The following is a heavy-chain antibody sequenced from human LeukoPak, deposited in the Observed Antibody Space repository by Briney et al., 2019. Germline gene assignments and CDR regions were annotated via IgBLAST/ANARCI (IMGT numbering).Heavy chain of an antibody. V-gene: IGHV4-39*01. D-gene: IGHD1-26*01. J-gene: IGHJ5*02. CDR1: GGSISSSGYY. CDR2: IYYSGST. CDR3: ARHEYSGSYYGLSWFDP. Sequence: SETLSLTCTVSGGSISSSGYYWGWIRQPPGKGLEWIASIYYSGSTYYNPSLKSRVTISVDTSKNQLSLMLSSLTAADTAVYYCARHEYSGSYYGLSWFDPWGQGTLVTVSS.